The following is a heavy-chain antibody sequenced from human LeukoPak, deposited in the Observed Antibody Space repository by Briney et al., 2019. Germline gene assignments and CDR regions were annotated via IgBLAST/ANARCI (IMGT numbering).Heavy chain of an antibody. Sequence: SETLSLTCTVSGGSFSSGSYYWSWIRQPPGKGLEWIGYIYYSGSTNYNPSLKSRVTISVDTSKNQFSLKLSSVTAADTAVYYCARMYGGNSKGDYWGQGTLVTVSS. CDR2: IYYSGST. D-gene: IGHD4-23*01. V-gene: IGHV4-61*01. J-gene: IGHJ4*02. CDR3: ARMYGGNSKGDY. CDR1: GGSFSSGSYY.